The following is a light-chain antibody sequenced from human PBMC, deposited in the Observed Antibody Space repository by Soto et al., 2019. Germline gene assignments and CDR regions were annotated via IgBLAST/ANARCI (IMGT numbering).Light chain of an antibody. J-gene: IGLJ2*01. CDR3: QSYDSSLSGSVV. Sequence: QSVLTQPPSVSGAPGQRVTISCTGSSSNIGAGYDVHWYQQLPGTAPKLLIYGNSNRPSGVPDRFSGSKSGTSASLAITGLQAEDEADYYRQSYDSSLSGSVVFGGGTTLTVL. CDR1: SSNIGAGYD. V-gene: IGLV1-40*01. CDR2: GNS.